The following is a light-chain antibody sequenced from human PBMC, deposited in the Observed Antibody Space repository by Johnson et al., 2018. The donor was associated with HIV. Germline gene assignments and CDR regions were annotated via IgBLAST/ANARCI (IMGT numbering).Light chain of an antibody. Sequence: QSVLTQPPSVSAAPGQKVTVSCSGSSSNIGNNYVSWYQQFPGTAPKLLIYDNNTRPSGIPDRFSGSKSVTSATLGITGLQTGDEAYYYCGTWDSSLSAEVFGTGTKVTFL. CDR2: DNN. J-gene: IGLJ1*01. CDR1: SSNIGNNY. V-gene: IGLV1-51*01. CDR3: GTWDSSLSAEV.